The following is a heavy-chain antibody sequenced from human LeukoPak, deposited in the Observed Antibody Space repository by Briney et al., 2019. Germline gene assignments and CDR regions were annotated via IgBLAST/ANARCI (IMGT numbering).Heavy chain of an antibody. D-gene: IGHD3-3*01. Sequence: PGGSLRLSCAASGFTFSSYAMHWVRQAPGKGLEWVAVISYDGSNKYYAVSVKGRFTISRDNSKNTLYLQMNSLRAEDTAVYYCAKARSDDFWSGYRSLDYWGQGTLVTVSS. V-gene: IGHV3-30-3*01. J-gene: IGHJ4*02. CDR3: AKARSDDFWSGYRSLDY. CDR2: ISYDGSNK. CDR1: GFTFSSYA.